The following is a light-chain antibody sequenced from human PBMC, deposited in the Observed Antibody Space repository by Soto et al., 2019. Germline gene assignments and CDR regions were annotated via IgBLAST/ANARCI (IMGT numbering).Light chain of an antibody. CDR3: QQYVKSPWT. CDR1: QGISSH. J-gene: IGKJ1*01. V-gene: IGKV3-20*01. CDR2: AAF. Sequence: EIVMTQSPATLSVSPGERATLSCRASQGISSHLASYQHKPGQAPRLLFYAAFRATGTPERFSGSGSGTDFTLTIDRLEPEDVAVYYCQQYVKSPWTFGQGTKVDIK.